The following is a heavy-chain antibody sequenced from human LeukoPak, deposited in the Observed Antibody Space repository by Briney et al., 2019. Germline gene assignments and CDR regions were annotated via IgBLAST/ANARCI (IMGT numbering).Heavy chain of an antibody. CDR2: IKRDGSEK. V-gene: IGHV3-7*01. CDR3: ARVLPNIAAAGDAFDI. Sequence: GGSLRLSCAGSGFTFSDYWMSWVRQAPGKGLEWVANIKRDGSEKYYADSVKGRFTISRDNVKNSLYLQMNSLRAEDTAVYYCARVLPNIAAAGDAFDIWGQGTMVTVSS. CDR1: GFTFSDYW. D-gene: IGHD6-13*01. J-gene: IGHJ3*02.